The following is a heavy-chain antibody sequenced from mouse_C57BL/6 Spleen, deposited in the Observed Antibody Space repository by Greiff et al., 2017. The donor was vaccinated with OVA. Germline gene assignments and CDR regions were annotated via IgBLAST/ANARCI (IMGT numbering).Heavy chain of an antibody. D-gene: IGHD1-1*01. CDR1: GYAFTNYL. J-gene: IGHJ3*01. Sequence: QVQLQQPGAELVRPGTSVKVSCKASGYAFTNYLIEWVKQRPGQGLEWIGVINPGSGGTNYNEKFKGKATLTADKSSSTAYMQLSSLTSEDSAVYFCARDYYGSSFAYWGQGTLVTVSA. CDR3: ARDYYGSSFAY. CDR2: INPGSGGT. V-gene: IGHV1-54*01.